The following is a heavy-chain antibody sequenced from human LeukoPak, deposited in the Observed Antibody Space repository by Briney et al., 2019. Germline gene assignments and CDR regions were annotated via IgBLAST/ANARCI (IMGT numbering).Heavy chain of an antibody. V-gene: IGHV1-18*01. J-gene: IGHJ5*02. CDR2: ISAYDGNT. CDR3: ARDKVIASAGTPNWFDP. CDR1: GYTFTSFG. D-gene: IGHD6-13*01. Sequence: ASVRVSCKASGYTFTSFGISWVRQAPEQGLEWVGWISAYDGNTNYAQRFQGRVTMTTDTSTTTAYMELRSLRSDDTAVYYCARDKVIASAGTPNWFDPWGQGTLVTVSS.